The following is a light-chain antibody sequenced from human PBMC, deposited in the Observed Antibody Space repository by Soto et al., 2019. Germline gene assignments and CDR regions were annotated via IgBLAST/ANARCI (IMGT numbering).Light chain of an antibody. V-gene: IGKV1-5*03. J-gene: IGKJ1*01. CDR3: QQYNTYPRT. CDR2: KAS. CDR1: QSISTY. Sequence: DIQMTQSPSTLSASVGDRVAITCRASQSISTYLAWYQQKPGKAPKLLIYKASSLESGVPSRFSGSGSGAEFTLTISSLQADDFATYYCQQYNTYPRTFGQGTKVEIK.